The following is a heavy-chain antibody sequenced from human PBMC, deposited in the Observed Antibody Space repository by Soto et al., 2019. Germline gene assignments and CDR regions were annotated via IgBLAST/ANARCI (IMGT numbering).Heavy chain of an antibody. Sequence: GGSLRLSCAASGFTFSSYAMSWVRQAPGKGLEWVSAISGSGGSTYYADSVKGRFTISRDNSKNTLYLQMNSLRAEDTAVYYCAKDLSYYGSGNEGNFDYWGQGTLVTVPS. CDR2: ISGSGGST. CDR1: GFTFSSYA. J-gene: IGHJ4*02. CDR3: AKDLSYYGSGNEGNFDY. V-gene: IGHV3-23*01. D-gene: IGHD3-10*01.